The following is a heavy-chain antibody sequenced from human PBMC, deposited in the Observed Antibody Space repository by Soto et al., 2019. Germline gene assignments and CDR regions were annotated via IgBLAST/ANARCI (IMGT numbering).Heavy chain of an antibody. Sequence: GGSLRLSCAASGFTFSSYWMHWVRQAPGKGLVWVSRINSDGSSTSYADSVKGRFTISRDNAKNTLYLQMNSLRAEDTAVYYCAFAFWSGYYTGVESLGSYYYYMDVWGKGTTVTVSS. V-gene: IGHV3-74*01. D-gene: IGHD3-3*01. CDR3: AFAFWSGYYTGVESLGSYYYYMDV. CDR1: GFTFSSYW. J-gene: IGHJ6*03. CDR2: INSDGSST.